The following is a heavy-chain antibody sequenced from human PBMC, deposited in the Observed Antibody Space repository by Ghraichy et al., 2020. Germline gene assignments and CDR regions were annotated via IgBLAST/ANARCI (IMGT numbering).Heavy chain of an antibody. J-gene: IGHJ4*02. CDR1: GGSISSGGYS. CDR3: ARGPYDSSGYALDFDY. V-gene: IGHV4-30-2*01. CDR2: IYHSGGT. Sequence: SQTLSLTCAVSGGSISSGGYSWSWIRQPPGKGLEWIGYIYHSGGTYYNPSLKSRVTISVDRSKNQFSLKLSSVTAADTAVYYCARGPYDSSGYALDFDYWGQGTLVTVSS. D-gene: IGHD3-22*01.